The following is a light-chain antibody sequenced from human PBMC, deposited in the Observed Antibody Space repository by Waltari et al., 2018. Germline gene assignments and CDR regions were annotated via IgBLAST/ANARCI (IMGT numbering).Light chain of an antibody. V-gene: IGKV1-6*01. CDR1: QDIRDD. CDR2: AAS. J-gene: IGKJ1*01. CDR3: LQDYLYPWT. Sequence: IQIARSSSALSAPVGAGDRITGRASQDIRDDLGWYQQKPGKAPNLLIYAASTCQSGVPSRFSGSGSGTDFTLTINSLQPEDFATYYCLQDYLYPWTFGQGTKVEI.